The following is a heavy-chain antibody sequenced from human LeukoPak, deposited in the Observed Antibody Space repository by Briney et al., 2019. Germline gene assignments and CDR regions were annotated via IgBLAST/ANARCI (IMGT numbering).Heavy chain of an antibody. J-gene: IGHJ3*02. CDR1: GGSISSYY. CDR2: IYYSGST. D-gene: IGHD3-3*01. Sequence: NTSETLSLTCTVSGGSISSYYWSWIRQPPGKGLEWIGYIYYSGSTNYNPSLKSRVTISVDTSKNQFSLKLSSVTAADTAVYYCARVSGGTTVLRFLEWSRPTAFDIWGQGTMVTVSS. V-gene: IGHV4-59*01. CDR3: ARVSGGTTVLRFLEWSRPTAFDI.